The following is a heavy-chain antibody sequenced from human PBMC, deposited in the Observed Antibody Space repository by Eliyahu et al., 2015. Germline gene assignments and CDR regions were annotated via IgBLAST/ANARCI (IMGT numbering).Heavy chain of an antibody. V-gene: IGHV3-48*02. J-gene: IGHJ4*02. CDR2: ITLSGKSA. Sequence: RQAPGKGLEWISYITLSGKSAYYADSVKGRFTISRDKAKQTLHLQMNSLRDEDTAVYYCASDRDWAFDYWGQGTLVTVSS. CDR3: ASDRDWAFDY. D-gene: IGHD3-9*01.